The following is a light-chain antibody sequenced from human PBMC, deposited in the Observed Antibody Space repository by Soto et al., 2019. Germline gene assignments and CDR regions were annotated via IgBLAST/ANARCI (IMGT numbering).Light chain of an antibody. CDR2: SHD. J-gene: IGLJ2*01. CDR3: STWDASLNALI. CDR1: RSNVGRNS. V-gene: IGLV1-44*01. Sequence: QSVVTQPPSASQTPGQRVTISCSGSRSNVGRNSVSWYQHVPGTAPKLLIYSHDQRPSGVPDRISASRSGTAASLAISGFRSEDEADYYCSTWDASLNALIFGGGTQLTVL.